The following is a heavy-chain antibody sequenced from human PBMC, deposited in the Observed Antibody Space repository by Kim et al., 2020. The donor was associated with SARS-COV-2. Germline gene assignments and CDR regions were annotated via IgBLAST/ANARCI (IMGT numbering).Heavy chain of an antibody. CDR1: GGSISSGGYY. D-gene: IGHD2-2*01. J-gene: IGHJ5*02. Sequence: SETLSLTCTVSGGSISSGGYYWSWIRQHPGKGLEWIGYIYYSGSTYYNPSLKSRVTISVDTSKNQFSLKLSSVTAADTAVYYCARAREGGEYQLLSREANWFDPWGQGTLVTVSS. CDR3: ARAREGGEYQLLSREANWFDP. V-gene: IGHV4-31*03. CDR2: IYYSGST.